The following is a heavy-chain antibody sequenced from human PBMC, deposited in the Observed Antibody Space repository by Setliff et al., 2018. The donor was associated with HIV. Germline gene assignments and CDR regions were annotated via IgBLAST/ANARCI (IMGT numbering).Heavy chain of an antibody. CDR2: IYTSGST. CDR3: ARGNCDGGTCFSGYHFDF. CDR1: GGSINNGPFY. Sequence: TLSLTCSVSGGSINNGPFYWSWIRQSAGKGLEWIGRIYTSGSTFYNPSLKSRITISLDTSKNHVSLPLSSVTAADTAVYYCARGNCDGGTCFSGYHFDFWGQGKLVTVSS. J-gene: IGHJ4*02. V-gene: IGHV4-61*02. D-gene: IGHD2-15*01.